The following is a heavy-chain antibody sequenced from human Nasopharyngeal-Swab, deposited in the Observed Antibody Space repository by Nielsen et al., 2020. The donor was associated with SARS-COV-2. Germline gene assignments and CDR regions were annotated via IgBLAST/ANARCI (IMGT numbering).Heavy chain of an antibody. Sequence: GESLKISCAASGFTFSSYAMSWVRQAPGQGLEWVSAISGSGGSTYYADSVKGRFTISRDNSKNTLYLQMNSLRAEDTAVYYCAKALSANNWNYYYYGMDVWGQGTTVTVSS. CDR2: ISGSGGST. CDR1: GFTFSSYA. CDR3: AKALSANNWNYYYYGMDV. J-gene: IGHJ6*02. D-gene: IGHD1-20*01. V-gene: IGHV3-23*01.